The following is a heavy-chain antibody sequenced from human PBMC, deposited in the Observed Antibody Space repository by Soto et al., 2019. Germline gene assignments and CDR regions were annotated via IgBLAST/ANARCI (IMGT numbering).Heavy chain of an antibody. CDR3: AREPNYDILTGYYYYGMDV. Sequence: ASVKVSCKASGYTFTSYGISWVRQAPGQGLERMGWISAYNGNTNYAQKLQGRVTMTTDTSTSTAYMELRSLRSDDTAVYYCAREPNYDILTGYYYYGMDVWGQGTTVTVSS. CDR2: ISAYNGNT. J-gene: IGHJ6*02. D-gene: IGHD3-9*01. CDR1: GYTFTSYG. V-gene: IGHV1-18*01.